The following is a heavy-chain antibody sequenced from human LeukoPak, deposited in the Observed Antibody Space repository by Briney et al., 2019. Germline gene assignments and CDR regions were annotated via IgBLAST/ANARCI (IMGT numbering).Heavy chain of an antibody. CDR2: INPNSGGT. J-gene: IGHJ4*02. V-gene: IGHV1-2*04. CDR3: ARGSSSGWRYYFDY. CDR1: GYTFTGYY. Sequence: ASVTVSCKASGYTFTGYYMHWVRQAPGQGLEWMGWINPNSGGTNYAQKFQGWVTMTRDTSISTAYMELSRLRSDDTAVYYCARGSSSGWRYYFDYWGQGTLVTVSS. D-gene: IGHD6-6*01.